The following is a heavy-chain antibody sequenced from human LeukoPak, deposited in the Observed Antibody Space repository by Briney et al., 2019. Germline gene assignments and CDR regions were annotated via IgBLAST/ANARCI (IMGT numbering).Heavy chain of an antibody. V-gene: IGHV3-15*01. J-gene: IGHJ4*02. CDR2: IKSKTDGGTT. CDR1: GFTFSNAW. Sequence: GGSLRLSRAASGFTFSNAWMSWVRQAPGKGLEWVGRIKSKTDGGTTDYAAPVKGRFTISRDDSKNTLYLQMNSLKTEDTAVYYCTTDLGPLYYYGSGSNILYADYWGQGTLVTVSS. CDR3: TTDLGPLYYYGSGSNILYADY. D-gene: IGHD3-10*01.